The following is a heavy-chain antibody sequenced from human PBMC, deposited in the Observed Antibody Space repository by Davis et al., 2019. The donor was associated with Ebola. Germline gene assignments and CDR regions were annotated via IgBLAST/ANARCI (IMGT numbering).Heavy chain of an antibody. J-gene: IGHJ4*02. Sequence: ASVKVSCKASGYIFTGYGISWVRQAPGQGLEWMRWISVHNGNAIYAQNLQGRVTMTTDISTSTAYMELRSLRSDDTAVYYCARASGGSGYDFDYWGQGTLVTVSS. CDR3: ARASGGSGYDFDY. CDR2: ISVHNGNA. V-gene: IGHV1-18*01. D-gene: IGHD5-12*01. CDR1: GYIFTGYG.